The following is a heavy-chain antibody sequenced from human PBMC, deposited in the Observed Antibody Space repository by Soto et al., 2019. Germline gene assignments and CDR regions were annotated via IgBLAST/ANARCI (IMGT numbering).Heavy chain of an antibody. J-gene: IGHJ5*02. V-gene: IGHV4-34*01. CDR3: ARRDDSSAYCFDP. D-gene: IGHD3-22*01. Sequence: PSETLSLTCAVYGGSFGVDYWSWVRQPPGEGLEWIGEINRSGSISYNPSLESRVTISVDTSKSQFSLSLYSVTAADTAVYYRARRDDSSAYCFDPWSQGTLVTVSS. CDR2: INRSGSI. CDR1: GGSFGVDY.